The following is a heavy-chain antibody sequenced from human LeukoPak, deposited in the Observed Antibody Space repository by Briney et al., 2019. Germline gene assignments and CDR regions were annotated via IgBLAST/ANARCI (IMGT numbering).Heavy chain of an antibody. CDR3: AKDQGHDFWSGYPDAFDI. D-gene: IGHD3-3*01. V-gene: IGHV3-30*02. CDR2: IRYDGSSK. Sequence: QPGGSLRLSCAASGFTFSSYGMHWVRQAPGKGLEWVAFIRYDGSSKYYADSVKGRFTISRDNSKNTLYLQMNSLRAEDTAVYYCAKDQGHDFWSGYPDAFDIWGQGTMVTVSS. J-gene: IGHJ3*02. CDR1: GFTFSSYG.